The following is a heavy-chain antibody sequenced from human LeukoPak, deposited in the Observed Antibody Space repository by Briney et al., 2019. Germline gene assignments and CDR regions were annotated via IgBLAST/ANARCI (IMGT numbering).Heavy chain of an antibody. Sequence: SETLSLTCTVYSGSISRGSYFWSWIRQPPGKGLEWIGRVYTSETPKYNPSLKSRVTISVDTSKNQFSLKLSSVTSADTAVYYCARGSSSYYYYYMDVWGKGITVTVFS. D-gene: IGHD6-6*01. V-gene: IGHV4-61*02. CDR1: SGSISRGSYF. CDR3: ARGSSSYYYYYMDV. CDR2: VYTSETP. J-gene: IGHJ6*03.